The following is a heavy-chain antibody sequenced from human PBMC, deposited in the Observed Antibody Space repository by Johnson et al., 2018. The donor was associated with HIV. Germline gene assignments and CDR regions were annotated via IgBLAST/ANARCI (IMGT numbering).Heavy chain of an antibody. CDR2: ISYDGTNK. V-gene: IGHV3-30*14. D-gene: IGHD5-24*01. Sequence: QVQLVESGGGVVQPGGSPRLSCAASGFTFSSYAMHWVRQAPGKGLEWVASISYDGTNKYYADSVQGRFTISRDNSKNTLYLQMGSLRAEDMAVYYCARGGLEMATITDAFDIWGQGTMVTVSS. CDR3: ARGGLEMATITDAFDI. CDR1: GFTFSSYA. J-gene: IGHJ3*02.